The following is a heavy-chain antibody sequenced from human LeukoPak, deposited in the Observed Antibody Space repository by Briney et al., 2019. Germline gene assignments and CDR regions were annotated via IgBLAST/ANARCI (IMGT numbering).Heavy chain of an antibody. CDR2: ISGSGGST. V-gene: IGHV3-23*01. J-gene: IGHJ4*02. Sequence: PGGSLRLSCEGSGYTFSSYAMHWVRQAPGKGLEWFSAISGSGGSTYYADSVKGRFTISRDNSKNTLYLQMNSLRAEDTAVYYCAKATLRIAVGDPDYWGQGTLVTVSS. D-gene: IGHD6-19*01. CDR1: GYTFSSYA. CDR3: AKATLRIAVGDPDY.